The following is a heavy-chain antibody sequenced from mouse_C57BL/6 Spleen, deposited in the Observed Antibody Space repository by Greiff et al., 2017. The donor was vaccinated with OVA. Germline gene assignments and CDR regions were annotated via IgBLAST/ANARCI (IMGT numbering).Heavy chain of an antibody. V-gene: IGHV1-50*01. D-gene: IGHD1-1*01. CDR2: LDTSDSYT. CDR1: GFTFTSYW. J-gene: IGHJ3*01. Sequence: QVQLQQPGAELVKPGASVKLSCKASGFTFTSYWMQWVNQRPGQGLEWIGELDTSDSYTHYTQKFKGKATLTVATSASTATMELNSLTSEDAAVYYCARGGSSQAWFAYWGQGTLVTVSA. CDR3: ARGGSSQAWFAY.